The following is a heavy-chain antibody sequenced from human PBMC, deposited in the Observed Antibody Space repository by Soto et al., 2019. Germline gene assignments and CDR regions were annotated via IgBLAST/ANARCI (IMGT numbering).Heavy chain of an antibody. Sequence: QVQRVQSGAEVKKPGASVKVSCKASGYTFTSYGISWVRQAPGQGREWMGWISAYNGNTNYAQKLQGRVTMTTDTSTSTAYMELRSLRSDDTAVYYCARVDVVVVAAETNFDYWGQGTLVTVSS. D-gene: IGHD2-15*01. CDR2: ISAYNGNT. V-gene: IGHV1-18*01. J-gene: IGHJ4*02. CDR1: GYTFTSYG. CDR3: ARVDVVVVAAETNFDY.